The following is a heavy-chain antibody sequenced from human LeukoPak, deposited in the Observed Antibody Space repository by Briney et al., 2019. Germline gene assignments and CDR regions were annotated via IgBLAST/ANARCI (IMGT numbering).Heavy chain of an antibody. CDR1: GYTFTSYG. D-gene: IGHD6-19*01. Sequence: AASVKVSCKASGYTFTSYGISWVRQAPGQGLEWMGWISAYNGNTNYAQKLQGRVTMTTDTSTSTAYMELRSLRSDDTAVYYCARCSGWDTQYYYYYMDVWGKGTTVTISS. V-gene: IGHV1-18*01. CDR3: ARCSGWDTQYYYYYMDV. J-gene: IGHJ6*03. CDR2: ISAYNGNT.